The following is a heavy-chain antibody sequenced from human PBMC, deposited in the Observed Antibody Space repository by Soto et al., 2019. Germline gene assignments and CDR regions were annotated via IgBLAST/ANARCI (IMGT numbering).Heavy chain of an antibody. CDR1: GSTLTHYG. Sequence: QVQLVQSGDEVKKPGASVKVSCKASGSTLTHYGITWVRQAPGQGLEWMGWISPYHGNTKYTQKLHGRVRMTTDTSRRTSYMELRSLTSVATAFYFWTRDGDSCTSTRIYLWPEQHVDLWGRGTMVTVSS. J-gene: IGHJ2*01. V-gene: IGHV1-18*01. CDR3: TRDGDSCTSTRIYLWPEQHVDL. D-gene: IGHD2-2*01. CDR2: ISPYHGNT.